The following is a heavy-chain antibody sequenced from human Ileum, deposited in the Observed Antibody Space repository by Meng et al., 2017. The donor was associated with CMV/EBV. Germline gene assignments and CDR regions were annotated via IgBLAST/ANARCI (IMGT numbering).Heavy chain of an antibody. V-gene: IGHV3-74*01. CDR2: IYRDRSVT. D-gene: IGHD5-18*01. CDR1: GFSFSSER. Sequence: EVQLVESGGGLVQPGGSLRLSCAASGFSFSSERMHWVRQPPGKELVWSAHIYRDRSVTSQADTVKGPFTISRDNAKNTLYLQMNSLKAEDTAIYYCASGYNFAFIRWGQGTLVTVSS. J-gene: IGHJ4*02. CDR3: ASGYNFAFIR.